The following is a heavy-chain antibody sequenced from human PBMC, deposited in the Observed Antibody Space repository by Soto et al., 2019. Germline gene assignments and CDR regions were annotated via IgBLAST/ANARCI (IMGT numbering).Heavy chain of an antibody. J-gene: IGHJ6*02. D-gene: IGHD3-22*01. V-gene: IGHV3-33*01. CDR3: ARGGYYDSSGYYSYYYYYGMDV. Sequence: HPGGSLRLSCAASGFTFSSYGMHWVRQAPGKGLEWVAVIWYDGSNKYYADSVKGRFTISRDNSKNTLYLQMNSLRAEDTAVYYCARGGYYDSSGYYSYYYYYGMDVWGQGTTVTVSS. CDR1: GFTFSSYG. CDR2: IWYDGSNK.